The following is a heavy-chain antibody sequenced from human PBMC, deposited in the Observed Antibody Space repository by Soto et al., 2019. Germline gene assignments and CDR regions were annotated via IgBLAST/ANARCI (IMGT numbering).Heavy chain of an antibody. CDR3: TRLLGAPGV. CDR1: GFTFSGSA. J-gene: IGHJ4*02. CDR2: IRSKANSYAT. Sequence: GGSRRLSCAASGFTFSGSAMHWVRQASGKGLEWVGRIRSKANSYATAYAASVKGRFTISRDDSKNTAYLQMNSLKTEDTAVYYCTRLLGAPGVWGQGTLVTVSS. V-gene: IGHV3-73*01. D-gene: IGHD2-8*01.